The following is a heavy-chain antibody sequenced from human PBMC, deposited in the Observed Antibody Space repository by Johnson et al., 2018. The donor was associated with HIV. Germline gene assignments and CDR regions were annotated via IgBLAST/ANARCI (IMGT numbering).Heavy chain of an antibody. CDR3: ARDTPFDI. J-gene: IGHJ3*02. CDR2: ISYDGSNK. Sequence: QVQLVESGGGVVQPGRSLRLSCAASGFTFSSYPMHWVRQAPGKGLEWVAVISYDGSNKYYADSVKGRFTISRDNSKNTLYLQMNSLRAEDTALYYCARDTPFDIWGQGTMVTVSS. V-gene: IGHV3-30*04. CDR1: GFTFSSYP.